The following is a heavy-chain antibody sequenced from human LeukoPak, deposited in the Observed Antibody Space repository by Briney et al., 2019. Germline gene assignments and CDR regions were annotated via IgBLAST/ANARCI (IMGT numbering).Heavy chain of an antibody. D-gene: IGHD6-19*01. CDR3: ARGEGSGWYRTSWFDP. Sequence: GASVKVSCKASGYTFTTYDINWVRQATGQGLGWMGWMNPNSGNTGYAQKFQGRVTITWNTSISTAYMELSSLRSEDTAVYYCARGEGSGWYRTSWFDPWGQGTLVTVSS. J-gene: IGHJ5*02. CDR1: GYTFTTYD. CDR2: MNPNSGNT. V-gene: IGHV1-8*03.